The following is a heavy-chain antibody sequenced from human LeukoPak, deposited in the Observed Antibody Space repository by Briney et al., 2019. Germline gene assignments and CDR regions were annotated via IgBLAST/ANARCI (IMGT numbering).Heavy chain of an antibody. D-gene: IGHD6-19*01. CDR3: AGPAVALFDY. V-gene: IGHV4-39*01. CDR1: GGSISSSSYY. Sequence: SETLSLTCTVSGGSISSSSYYWGWIRQPPGKGLEWIGSIYYSGSTYYNPSLKSRVTISVDTSKDQFSLKLSSVTAADTAVYYCAGPAVALFDYWGQGTLVTVSS. J-gene: IGHJ4*02. CDR2: IYYSGST.